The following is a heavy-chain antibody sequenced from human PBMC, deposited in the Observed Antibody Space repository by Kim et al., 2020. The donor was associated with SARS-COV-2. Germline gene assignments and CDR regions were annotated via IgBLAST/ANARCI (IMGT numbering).Heavy chain of an antibody. Sequence: GGSLRLSCAASGFTFSDYYMSWVRQAPGKGLEWVSYISGTSSYTNYADSVKGRFTISRDNAKNSLYLQMNSLRVEDTAVYYCARGEGSSWTTEGYFDLWGRGTLVTVSS. CDR2: ISGTSSYT. D-gene: IGHD6-13*01. J-gene: IGHJ2*01. CDR1: GFTFSDYY. CDR3: ARGEGSSWTTEGYFDL. V-gene: IGHV3-11*06.